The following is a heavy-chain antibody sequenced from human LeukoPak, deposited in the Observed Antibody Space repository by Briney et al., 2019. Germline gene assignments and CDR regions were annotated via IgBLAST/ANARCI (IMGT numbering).Heavy chain of an antibody. J-gene: IGHJ3*01. V-gene: IGHV3-23*01. Sequence: GGSLRLSCVASGLNFNTYGMSWVRQAPGRGLEWVSEVGGGTTYYADSVKGRFTISRDNSRNTLYLQMNSLGVEDTAVYYCAKDGEDYNLGAFDVWGQGTVVTVSS. CDR1: GLNFNTYG. CDR2: VGGGTT. D-gene: IGHD3-3*01. CDR3: AKDGEDYNLGAFDV.